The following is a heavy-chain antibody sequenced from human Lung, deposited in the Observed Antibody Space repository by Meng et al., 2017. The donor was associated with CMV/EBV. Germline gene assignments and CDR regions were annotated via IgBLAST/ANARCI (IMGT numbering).Heavy chain of an antibody. V-gene: IGHV3-21*01. Sequence: GEXXKISCAVSGLTFSSHSVHWVRQAPGKGLEWVSSISSNRRYIFYADSVKGRFTISRDNAKNALHLQMNSLRDEDTAVYYCARVYCSRGSGSFDYWAQGTLVTVSS. CDR2: ISSNRRYI. D-gene: IGHD2-15*01. CDR1: GLTFSSHS. CDR3: ARVYCSRGSGSFDY. J-gene: IGHJ4*02.